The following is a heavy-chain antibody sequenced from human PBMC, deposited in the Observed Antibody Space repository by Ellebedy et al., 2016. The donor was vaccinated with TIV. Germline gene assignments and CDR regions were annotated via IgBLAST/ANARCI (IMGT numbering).Heavy chain of an antibody. CDR3: VAFTVNFDF. V-gene: IGHV3-23*01. Sequence: GGSLRLXCAASGFTFATYAMSWVRQAPGKGLEWVSAISGSGDNTYYADSVKGRFTISRDNSKNTLYLQLNSLRAEDTAIDYCVAFTVNFDFWGQGTLVTVSS. CDR2: ISGSGDNT. CDR1: GFTFATYA. J-gene: IGHJ4*02. D-gene: IGHD3-3*02.